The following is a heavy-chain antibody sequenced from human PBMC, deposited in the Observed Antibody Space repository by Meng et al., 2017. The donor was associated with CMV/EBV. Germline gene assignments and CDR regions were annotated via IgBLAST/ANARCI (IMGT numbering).Heavy chain of an antibody. CDR1: GFTFSSYS. Sequence: ETLSLTCAASGFTFSSYSMNWVRQAPGKGLEWVSYISSSSSTIYYADSVKGRFTISRDNAKNSLYLQMNSLRAEDTAVYYCARGSKDAFGLRWNWFDPWGQGTLVTVSS. J-gene: IGHJ5*02. D-gene: IGHD4-23*01. CDR2: ISSSSSTI. CDR3: ARGSKDAFGLRWNWFDP. V-gene: IGHV3-48*04.